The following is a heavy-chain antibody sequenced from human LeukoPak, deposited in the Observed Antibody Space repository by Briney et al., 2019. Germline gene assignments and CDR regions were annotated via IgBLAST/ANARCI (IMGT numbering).Heavy chain of an antibody. V-gene: IGHV3-11*01. Sequence: GGSLRLSCAASGFTFSDYYMSWIRQAPGKGLEWVSYISSSGSTIYYADSVKGRFTISRDNSKNTLYLQMNSLRAEDTAVYYCAKDDRELQIDYWGQGTLVTVSS. J-gene: IGHJ4*02. CDR3: AKDDRELQIDY. CDR2: ISSSGSTI. CDR1: GFTFSDYY. D-gene: IGHD1-26*01.